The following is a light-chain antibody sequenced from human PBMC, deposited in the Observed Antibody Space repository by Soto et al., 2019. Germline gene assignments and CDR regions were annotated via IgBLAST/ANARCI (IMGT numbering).Light chain of an antibody. V-gene: IGLV2-14*01. CDR1: SGDIGAYDY. CDR3: SSYTHSSSVV. J-gene: IGLJ2*01. CDR2: DVT. Sequence: QSALTQPASVSGSPGQSITISCTGTSGDIGAYDYVSWYQQHPGKAPKVMIRDVTHRPSGVSNRFSGSKSGNTASLTISGLQAEDEADYYCSSYTHSSSVVFGGGTQLTVL.